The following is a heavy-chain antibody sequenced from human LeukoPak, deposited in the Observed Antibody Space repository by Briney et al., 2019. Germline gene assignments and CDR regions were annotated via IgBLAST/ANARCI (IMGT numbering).Heavy chain of an antibody. Sequence: GGSLRLSCAASAFTFSSYSMNWVRQASGKGLEWVGRIRSKANSYATAYAASVKGRFTISRDDSKNTAYLQMNSLKTEDTAVYHCTRQRIVVVPAAQNPHYYYYYMDVWGKGTTVTVSS. J-gene: IGHJ6*03. CDR2: IRSKANSYAT. CDR1: AFTFSSYS. V-gene: IGHV3-73*01. CDR3: TRQRIVVVPAAQNPHYYYYYMDV. D-gene: IGHD2-2*01.